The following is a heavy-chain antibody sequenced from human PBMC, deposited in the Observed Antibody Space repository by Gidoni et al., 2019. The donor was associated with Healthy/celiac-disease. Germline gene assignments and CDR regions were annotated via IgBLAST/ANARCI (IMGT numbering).Heavy chain of an antibody. CDR3: VRWSGIFYDH. CDR2: FYAVGTT. D-gene: IGHD3-3*01. J-gene: IGHJ5*02. V-gene: IGHV3-66*01. Sequence: EVQLVESGGGVVQPGGSLRLSCAASGLTVSDNDMNWLRQAPGKGLEWVSMFYAVGTTYYLDSVKGRFTISRYNSKNTLYLQMNSLRAEETAVYYCVRWSGIFYDHWGPGTLVTVSS. CDR1: GLTVSDND.